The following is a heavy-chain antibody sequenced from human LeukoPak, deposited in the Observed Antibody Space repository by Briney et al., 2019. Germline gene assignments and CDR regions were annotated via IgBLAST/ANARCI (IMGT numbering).Heavy chain of an antibody. D-gene: IGHD6-13*01. Sequence: GESLKISCETSGYPFSSYPIAWVRQVPGRGLEWMGNFNPANSETTYSPSFQGQVTFSVDKSISTAYLQWSSLRASDTAMYYCARHYSHARFGYWGQGTLITVS. CDR3: ARHYSHARFGY. CDR2: FNPANSET. CDR1: GYPFSSYP. V-gene: IGHV5-51*01. J-gene: IGHJ4*02.